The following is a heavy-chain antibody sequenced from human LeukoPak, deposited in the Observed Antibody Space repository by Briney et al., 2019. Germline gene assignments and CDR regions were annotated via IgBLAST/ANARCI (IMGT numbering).Heavy chain of an antibody. Sequence: GGSLRLSCAVSGFTFSNFWMSWVRQAPGRGLEWVANIHPEGNEKYHVESVKGRFTISRDNAKNSLLLQMNGLRVEDTAVYYCARGDALSGDHWGQGTLVTVSS. CDR1: GFTFSNFW. V-gene: IGHV3-7*04. CDR2: IHPEGNEK. D-gene: IGHD3-16*01. J-gene: IGHJ4*02. CDR3: ARGDALSGDH.